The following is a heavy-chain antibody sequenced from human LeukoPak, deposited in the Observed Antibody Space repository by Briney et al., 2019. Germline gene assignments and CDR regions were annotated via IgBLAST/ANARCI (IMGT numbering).Heavy chain of an antibody. CDR2: ISSSSSYT. CDR3: ARAGTYYYDSATDY. V-gene: IGHV3-11*06. J-gene: IGHJ4*02. CDR1: GFTFSDYY. Sequence: GGSLRLSCAASGFTFSDYYMSWIRQAPGKGLEWVSYISSSSSYTNYADSVKGRFTISRDNAKNSLYLQMNSLRAEDTAVYYCARAGTYYYDSATDYWGQGTLVTVSS. D-gene: IGHD3-22*01.